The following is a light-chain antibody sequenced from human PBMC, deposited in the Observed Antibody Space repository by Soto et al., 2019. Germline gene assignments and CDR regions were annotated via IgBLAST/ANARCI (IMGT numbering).Light chain of an antibody. CDR3: QQRSSWPPT. J-gene: IGKJ1*01. CDR1: QSVSSN. Sequence: ERVMTQSPATLSVSPGERATLSCRASQSVSSNLAWYQQKPGQAPRLLIYGASTRATGIPARFSGSGSGTDFTLTISSLEPEDFAFYYCQQRSSWPPTFGQGTKVDIK. CDR2: GAS. V-gene: IGKV3-15*01.